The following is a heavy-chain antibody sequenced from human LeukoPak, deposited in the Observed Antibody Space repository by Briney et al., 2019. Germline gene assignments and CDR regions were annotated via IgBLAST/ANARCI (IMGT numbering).Heavy chain of an antibody. J-gene: IGHJ4*02. CDR2: ISSSSRSK. V-gene: IGHV3-48*04. CDR3: ASQSSGSSTRAPDF. CDR1: GVTFSSFS. Sequence: GGSLRLSCETSGVTFSSFSLNWVRQAPGKGLEWLSYISSSSRSKYYADSVKGRFIVSRGNAKNSLYLQMDSLRAEDTALYYCASQSSGSSTRAPDFWGQGTLVTVSS. D-gene: IGHD1-26*01.